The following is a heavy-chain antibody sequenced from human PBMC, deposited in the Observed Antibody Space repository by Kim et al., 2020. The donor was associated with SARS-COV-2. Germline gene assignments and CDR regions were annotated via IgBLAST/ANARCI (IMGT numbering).Heavy chain of an antibody. CDR2: ISGSGGST. CDR3: AKDKDYGDYLGYYGMDV. V-gene: IGHV3-23*01. Sequence: GGSLRLSCAASGFTFSSYAMSWVRQAPGKGLEWVSAISGSGGSTYYADSVKGRFTISRDNSKNTLYLQMNSLRAEDTAVYYCAKDKDYGDYLGYYGMDVWGQGTTVTVSS. CDR1: GFTFSSYA. J-gene: IGHJ6*02. D-gene: IGHD4-17*01.